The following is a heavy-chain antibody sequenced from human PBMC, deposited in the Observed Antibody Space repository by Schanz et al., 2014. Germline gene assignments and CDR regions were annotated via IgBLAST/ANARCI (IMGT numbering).Heavy chain of an antibody. CDR3: ARGIPYCSSTSCAGLDAYEV. D-gene: IGHD2-2*01. V-gene: IGHV1-18*01. J-gene: IGHJ3*01. Sequence: QVQLVQSGGEVKKPGASVKVSCKASGYPFSNYGISWLRQAPGQGLEWMGWISAYNGHTTYAQKFQGRVTMTTDTSTSTVYMELRNVRYDDTAMYYCARGIPYCSSTSCAGLDAYEVWGQGTLVTVSS. CDR2: ISAYNGHT. CDR1: GYPFSNYG.